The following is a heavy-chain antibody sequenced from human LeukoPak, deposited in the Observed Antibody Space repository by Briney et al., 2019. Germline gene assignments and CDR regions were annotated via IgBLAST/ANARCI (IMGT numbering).Heavy chain of an antibody. J-gene: IGHJ4*02. Sequence: SETLSLTCDVSGGSISSGDYSWSWIRQPPGKGLEWIGYIYHSGSTYYNPSLKSRVTISLDRSKNQFYLKLISVTAADTAVYYCARGEPGGSSFTDYWGQGTLVTVSS. V-gene: IGHV4-30-2*01. CDR1: GGSISSGDYS. D-gene: IGHD6-13*01. CDR3: ARGEPGGSSFTDY. CDR2: IYHSGST.